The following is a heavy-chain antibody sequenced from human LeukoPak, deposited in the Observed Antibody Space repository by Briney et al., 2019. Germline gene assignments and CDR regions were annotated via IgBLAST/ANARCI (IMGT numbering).Heavy chain of an antibody. D-gene: IGHD3-16*01. CDR3: TRALIGSGDV. Sequence: GESLRLSCAASGFTFSSSWMHWVRQAPGKGLVWVSRINSDGSITTYADSVKGRFTISRDNAKNTLYLQMSSLRAEDTAVYYCTRALIGSGDVWGQGTTVTVSS. V-gene: IGHV3-74*01. CDR2: INSDGSIT. J-gene: IGHJ6*02. CDR1: GFTFSSSW.